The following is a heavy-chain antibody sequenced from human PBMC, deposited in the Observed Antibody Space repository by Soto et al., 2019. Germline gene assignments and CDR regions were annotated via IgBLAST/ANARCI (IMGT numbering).Heavy chain of an antibody. J-gene: IGHJ4*02. CDR3: ARDPGVTNYYFDY. D-gene: IGHD3-3*01. Sequence: QVQLVESGGGVVQPGTSLRLSCAPSGFTFSSYGMHWVRQAPGKGLEWVAVMWYDGSKQYYADSVKGRFTISRDNSKNTLYLQMNSLRAEDTAVYYCARDPGVTNYYFDYWGQGTLFTVSS. V-gene: IGHV3-33*01. CDR1: GFTFSSYG. CDR2: MWYDGSKQ.